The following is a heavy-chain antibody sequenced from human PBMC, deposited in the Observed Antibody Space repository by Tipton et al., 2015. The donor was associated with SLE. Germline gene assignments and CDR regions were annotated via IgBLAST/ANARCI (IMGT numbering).Heavy chain of an antibody. J-gene: IGHJ4*02. V-gene: IGHV1-2*02. CDR2: INPKSGGT. Sequence: QLVQSGPEVKKPGASVKVSCKTSGYTFSGYYMHWVRQAPGQGLEWMGWINPKSGGTNYAQKFQGRVTMTSDTSITTAYMEVRRLRSDDTAVYYCARESESSAYYYAAWGQGTLVTVSS. CDR3: ARESESSAYYYAA. CDR1: GYTFSGYY. D-gene: IGHD3-22*01.